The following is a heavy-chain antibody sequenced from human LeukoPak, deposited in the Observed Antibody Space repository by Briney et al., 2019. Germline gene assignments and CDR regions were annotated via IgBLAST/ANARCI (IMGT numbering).Heavy chain of an antibody. CDR2: IIPIFGTA. V-gene: IGHV1-69*05. Sequence: SVKVSCKASRGTFSSYAISWVPQAPGQGVEWLGGIIPIFGTANYAPKCQGRVRSTMDEFTSTADMKLSSLRSEDTAVYYCARDGGCSRTSYNVRRGYFDYYYYYMDVWGKGTTVSVSS. CDR3: ARDGGCSRTSYNVRRGYFDYYYYYMDV. J-gene: IGHJ6*03. D-gene: IGHD2-2*01. CDR1: RGTFSSYA.